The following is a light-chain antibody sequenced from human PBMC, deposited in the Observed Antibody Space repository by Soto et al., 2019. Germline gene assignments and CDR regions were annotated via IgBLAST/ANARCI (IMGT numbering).Light chain of an antibody. CDR3: QKYNSAPLT. J-gene: IGKJ4*01. CDR2: SAS. Sequence: DIQMTQSPSSLSASVGDRVTITCRASQVITNFLAWYQQRPGKVPRLLIYSASTLQSGVPSRFSGSGYGTEFTLTISSLRPEDVATYYCQKYNSAPLTFGGGTKVDIK. V-gene: IGKV1-27*01. CDR1: QVITNF.